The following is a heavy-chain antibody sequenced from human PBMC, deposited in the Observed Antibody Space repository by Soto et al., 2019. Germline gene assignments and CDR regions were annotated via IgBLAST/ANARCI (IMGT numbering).Heavy chain of an antibody. Sequence: SETLSLTCAVSGYSISSGYHWAWIRQPPGKGLEWIGSIYHSGSTYYNPSLKSRVTLSVDTSKNQFSLKLSSVTAADTAVYYCARVVTVQWELNAFHIWGQGTMVTVSS. CDR1: GYSISSGYH. J-gene: IGHJ3*02. CDR2: IYHSGST. V-gene: IGHV4-38-2*01. CDR3: ARVVTVQWELNAFHI. D-gene: IGHD1-26*01.